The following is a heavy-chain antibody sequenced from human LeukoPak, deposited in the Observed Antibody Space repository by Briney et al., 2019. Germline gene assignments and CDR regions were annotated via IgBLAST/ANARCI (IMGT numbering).Heavy chain of an antibody. CDR3: ARGSSWYVPYFDY. J-gene: IGHJ4*02. D-gene: IGHD6-13*01. Sequence: PGGSLRLSCAASGFTFSSYAMHWVRQAPGKGLEWVAVISYDGSIKYYADSVKGRFTISRDNSKNTLYLQMNSLRAEDTAVYYCARGSSWYVPYFDYWGQGTLVTASS. CDR1: GFTFSSYA. V-gene: IGHV3-30-3*01. CDR2: ISYDGSIK.